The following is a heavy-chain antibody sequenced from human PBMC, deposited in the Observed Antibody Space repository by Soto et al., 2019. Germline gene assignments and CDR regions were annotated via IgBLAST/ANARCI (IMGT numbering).Heavy chain of an antibody. D-gene: IGHD3-16*01. CDR1: GGSISSYY. CDR3: ARDKGGLYGMDV. CDR2: IYYSGST. J-gene: IGHJ6*02. V-gene: IGHV4-59*01. Sequence: QVQLQESGPGLVKPSETLSLTCTVSGGSISSYYWSWIRQPPGKGLEWIGYIYYSGSTNYNPSLNSRVTISVDTSKNQVSLKLSSVTAADTAVYYCARDKGGLYGMDVWGQGTTVTVSS.